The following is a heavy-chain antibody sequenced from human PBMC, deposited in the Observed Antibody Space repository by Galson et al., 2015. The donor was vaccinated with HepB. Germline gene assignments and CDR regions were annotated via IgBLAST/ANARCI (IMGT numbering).Heavy chain of an antibody. CDR2: IWYDGSNK. D-gene: IGHD2-2*03. CDR1: GFTFSSYG. Sequence: SLRLSCAASGFTFSSYGMHWVRQAPGKGLEWVAVIWYDGSNKYYADSVKGRFTISRDNSKNTLYLQMNSLRAEDTAVYYCAREVGYCSSTSCYFSPTPGKKNWFDPWGQGTLVTVSS. J-gene: IGHJ5*02. V-gene: IGHV3-33*01. CDR3: AREVGYCSSTSCYFSPTPGKKNWFDP.